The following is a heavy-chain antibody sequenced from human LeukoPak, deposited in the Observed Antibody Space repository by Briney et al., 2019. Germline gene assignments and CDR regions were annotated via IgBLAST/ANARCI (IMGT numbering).Heavy chain of an antibody. CDR3: ASLGDSIY. D-gene: IGHD1-26*01. V-gene: IGHV3-21*01. J-gene: IGHJ4*02. CDR2: MIASNGYT. Sequence: GGSLRLSCAASGFTFSTYTMNWVRQAPGEGLQWVSSMIASNGYTYYADSVKGRFTISRDNARNSLYLQMNSLRAGDTAVYFCASLGDSIYWGRGTLVTVSS. CDR1: GFTFSTYT.